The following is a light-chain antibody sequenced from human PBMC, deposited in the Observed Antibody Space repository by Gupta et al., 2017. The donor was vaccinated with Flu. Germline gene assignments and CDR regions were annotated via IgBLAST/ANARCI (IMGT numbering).Light chain of an antibody. J-gene: IGKJ5*01. CDR2: KAS. CDR1: QSISTW. Sequence: VGDRVTITCRASQSISTWLAWYQQKPGKVPKVLIYKASTLESGVPSRFSGSGSGTELTLTISSLQPEDFATYYCQQYNSPITFGQGTRLEIK. CDR3: QQYNSPIT. V-gene: IGKV1-5*03.